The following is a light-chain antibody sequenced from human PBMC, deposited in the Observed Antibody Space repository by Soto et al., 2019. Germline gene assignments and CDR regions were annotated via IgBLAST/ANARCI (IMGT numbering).Light chain of an antibody. V-gene: IGKV1-39*01. CDR2: AAS. CDR1: QNISRY. J-gene: IGKJ3*01. CDR3: QQSYNLKFT. Sequence: DIQMTQSPSSLSASVGDRVTITCRASQNISRYLKWYQQKPGKAPKLLIYAASTLQSGVPSRFSGSESGTDFTLTISSLQPEDFATYYCQQSYNLKFTFGPGTKVDIK.